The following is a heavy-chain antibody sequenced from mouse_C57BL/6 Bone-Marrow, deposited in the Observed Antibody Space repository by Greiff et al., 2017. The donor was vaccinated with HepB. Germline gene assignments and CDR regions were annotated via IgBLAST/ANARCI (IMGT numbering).Heavy chain of an antibody. CDR3: ARSGGYSWYFDV. V-gene: IGHV1-69*01. D-gene: IGHD2-3*01. Sequence: QVQLQQPGAELVMPGASVKLSCKASGYTFTSYWMHWVKQRPGQGLEWIGEIDPSDSYTNYNQKFKGKSTLTVDKSSSTAYMQLSSLTSEDSAVYYCARSGGYSWYFDVWGTGTTVTVSS. CDR2: IDPSDSYT. J-gene: IGHJ1*03. CDR1: GYTFTSYW.